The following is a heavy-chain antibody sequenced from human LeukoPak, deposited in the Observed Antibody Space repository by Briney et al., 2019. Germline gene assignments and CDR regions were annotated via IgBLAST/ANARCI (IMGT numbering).Heavy chain of an antibody. V-gene: IGHV4-31*03. CDR3: AREGVTAILNYFDY. Sequence: SQTLSLTCTVSGGSISSGGYYWSWIRQHPGKGLEWIGYIYYSGSTYYNPSLKSRVTISVDTSKNQFSLKLSSVTAADTAVYYCAREGVTAILNYFDYWGQGTLVTVSS. CDR2: IYYSGST. D-gene: IGHD2-21*02. J-gene: IGHJ4*02. CDR1: GGSISSGGYY.